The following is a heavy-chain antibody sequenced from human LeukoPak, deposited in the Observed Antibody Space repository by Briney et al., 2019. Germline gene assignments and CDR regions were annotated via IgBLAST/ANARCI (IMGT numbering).Heavy chain of an antibody. Sequence: GGSLRLSCAASGFTVSSNYMSWIRLAPGKGLEWVSYISSSDNSISYVDSVKGRFTISRDNVNNSLYLQMNSLKAEDTAVYYCARHTLNYYYYMDVWGKGTTVTISS. V-gene: IGHV3-11*01. CDR1: GFTVSSNY. J-gene: IGHJ6*03. CDR3: ARHTLNYYYYMDV. CDR2: ISSSDNSI.